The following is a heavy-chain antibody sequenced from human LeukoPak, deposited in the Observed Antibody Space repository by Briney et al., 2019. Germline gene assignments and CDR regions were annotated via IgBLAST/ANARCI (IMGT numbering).Heavy chain of an antibody. Sequence: GGSLRLSCAASAASGFTFSSFIMNWVRQAPGKGLEWVSYISSDNSIIYYADSVTGRFTISRDNAKNSLYLQMNSLRAEDTAVYYCASLGFDPDYWGQGTLVTVSS. CDR1: GFTFSSFI. V-gene: IGHV3-48*04. D-gene: IGHD3-9*01. CDR2: ISSDNSII. CDR3: ASLGFDPDY. J-gene: IGHJ4*02.